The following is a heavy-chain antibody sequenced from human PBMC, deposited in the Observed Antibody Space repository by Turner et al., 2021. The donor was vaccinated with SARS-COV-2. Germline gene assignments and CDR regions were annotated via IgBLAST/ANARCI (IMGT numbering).Heavy chain of an antibody. CDR1: GGTFSTYA. Sequence: QVPLVQSGAEVKKPGSSVKVSCTASGGTFSTYAITWVRQAPGQGLEWMGGITPIFGTANYAQKFQGRVTITADESTSTAYMELSSMRSEDTAVYYGARVGVGGSSWPKDFDYWGQGTLVTVSS. J-gene: IGHJ4*02. V-gene: IGHV1-69*01. CDR3: ARVGVGGSSWPKDFDY. CDR2: ITPIFGTA. D-gene: IGHD6-13*01.